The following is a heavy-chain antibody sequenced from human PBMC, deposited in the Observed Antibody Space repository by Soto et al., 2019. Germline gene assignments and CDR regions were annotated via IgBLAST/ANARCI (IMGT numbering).Heavy chain of an antibody. CDR2: INHSGST. D-gene: IGHD1-7*01. CDR1: GGSFSGYY. V-gene: IGHV4-34*01. J-gene: IGHJ4*02. Sequence: QVQLQQWGAGLLKPSETLSLTCAVYGGSFSGYYWSWIRQPPGKGLEGIGEINHSGSTNYNPSLKSRVTISVDTSKNQFSLKLSSVTAADTAVYYCVRERGSQTGTTIDWGQGTLVTVSS. CDR3: VRERGSQTGTTID.